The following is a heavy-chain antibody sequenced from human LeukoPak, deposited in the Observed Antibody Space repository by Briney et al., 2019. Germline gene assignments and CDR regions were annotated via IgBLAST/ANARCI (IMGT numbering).Heavy chain of an antibody. CDR2: ISAYNGNT. CDR3: ARDRARIVVVVPAANDY. Sequence: VASVKVSCKASGYTFTSYGISWVRQAPGQGLEWMGWISAYNGNTNYAQKLQGRVTMTTDTSTSTAYMELRSLRSDDTAVYYCARDRARIVVVVPAANDYWGQGTLVTVSS. J-gene: IGHJ4*02. CDR1: GYTFTSYG. V-gene: IGHV1-18*01. D-gene: IGHD2-2*01.